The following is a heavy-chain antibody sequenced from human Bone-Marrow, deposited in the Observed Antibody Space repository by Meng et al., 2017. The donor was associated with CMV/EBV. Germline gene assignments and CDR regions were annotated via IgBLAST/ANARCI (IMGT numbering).Heavy chain of an antibody. CDR2: IGTAGDT. J-gene: IGHJ6*02. CDR3: AREGNGDYEHYYYYYYGMDV. Sequence: GESLKISCAASGFTFSSYDMHWVRQATGKGLEWVSAIGTAGDTYYPGSVKGRFTISRNNSKNTLYLQMNSLRAEDTAVYYCAREGNGDYEHYYYYYYGMDVWGQGTTVTVSS. V-gene: IGHV3-13*01. CDR1: GFTFSSYD. D-gene: IGHD4-17*01.